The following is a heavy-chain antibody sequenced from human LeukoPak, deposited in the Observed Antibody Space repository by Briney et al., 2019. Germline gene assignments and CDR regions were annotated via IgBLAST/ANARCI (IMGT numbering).Heavy chain of an antibody. CDR2: IYYSGST. CDR1: GGSISSYY. J-gene: IGHJ3*02. D-gene: IGHD3-3*01. Sequence: SETLSLTCTVSGGSISSYYWSWIRQPPGKGLEWIGYIYYSGSTNYDPSLKSRVTISVDTSKNQFSLKLSSVTAADTAVYYCTRHRDFWSGYPSEPTYAFDIWGQGTMVTVSS. V-gene: IGHV4-59*01. CDR3: TRHRDFWSGYPSEPTYAFDI.